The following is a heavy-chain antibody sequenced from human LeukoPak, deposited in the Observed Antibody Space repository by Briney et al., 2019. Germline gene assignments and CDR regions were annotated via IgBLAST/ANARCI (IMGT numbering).Heavy chain of an antibody. CDR3: ARKTYYDSSGYPNWFDP. CDR1: GGSISSYY. Sequence: PLETLSLTCTVSGGSISSYYWSWIRQPPGKGLEWIGSIYYSGSTYYNPSLKSRVTISVDTSKNQFSLKLSSVTAADTAVYYCARKTYYDSSGYPNWFDPWGQGTLVTVSS. V-gene: IGHV4-59*05. D-gene: IGHD3-22*01. CDR2: IYYSGST. J-gene: IGHJ5*02.